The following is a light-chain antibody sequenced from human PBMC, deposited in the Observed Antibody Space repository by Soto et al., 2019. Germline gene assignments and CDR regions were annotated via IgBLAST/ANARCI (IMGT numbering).Light chain of an antibody. Sequence: EIVMTQSPATLSVSPGERGTLSCRASQIFSNNLAWYQQKPGQAPRLLIYGASTRATGVPARFSGSGSGTEFTLTISSLQSEDVAAYYCQQYNNWPFTFGPGTKVDIK. CDR3: QQYNNWPFT. V-gene: IGKV3-15*01. J-gene: IGKJ3*01. CDR2: GAS. CDR1: QIFSNN.